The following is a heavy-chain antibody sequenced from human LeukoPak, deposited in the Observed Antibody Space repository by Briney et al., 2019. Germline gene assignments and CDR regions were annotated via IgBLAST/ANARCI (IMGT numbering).Heavy chain of an antibody. J-gene: IGHJ4*02. Sequence: GGSLRLSCAASGFTFSSHGMNWVRQAPGKGLEWVSGISPSGGITYYTDSVKGRFTISRDNSKNTLYLQMNSLRAEDTAVYYCASQKMYSSGWYNDYWGQGTLVTVSS. D-gene: IGHD6-19*01. CDR1: GFTFSSHG. V-gene: IGHV3-23*01. CDR3: ASQKMYSSGWYNDY. CDR2: ISPSGGIT.